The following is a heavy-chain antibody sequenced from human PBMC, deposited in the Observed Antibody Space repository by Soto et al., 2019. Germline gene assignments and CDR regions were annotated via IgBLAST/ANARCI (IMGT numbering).Heavy chain of an antibody. Sequence: QVQLVESGGDLVKPGGSLRLSCAASGYTFSDYYMSWFRQAPGKGLEWISYCDTSGTKIYYADSVKGRFTITRDNAQNSLYLELNSLRDEDTAVYYCASLYDMWSGYLSPVDYWCQGTLVTVSS. V-gene: IGHV3-11*01. J-gene: IGHJ4*02. D-gene: IGHD3-3*01. CDR1: GYTFSDYY. CDR2: CDTSGTKI. CDR3: ASLYDMWSGYLSPVDY.